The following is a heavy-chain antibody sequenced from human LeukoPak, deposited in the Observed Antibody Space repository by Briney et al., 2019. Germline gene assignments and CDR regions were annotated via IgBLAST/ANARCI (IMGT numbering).Heavy chain of an antibody. CDR3: VKDRRNPYRPEGPFDP. CDR1: GFIFSDYY. Sequence: GGSLRLSCAASGFIFSDYYMSWIRQAPGKGLEWVSYISSSGSSIYYADSVKGRFTISRDNAKDSLYLQMNSLRAEDTAVYYCVKDRRNPYRPEGPFDPWGQGTLVTVSS. V-gene: IGHV3-11*01. CDR2: ISSSGSSI. D-gene: IGHD1-14*01. J-gene: IGHJ5*02.